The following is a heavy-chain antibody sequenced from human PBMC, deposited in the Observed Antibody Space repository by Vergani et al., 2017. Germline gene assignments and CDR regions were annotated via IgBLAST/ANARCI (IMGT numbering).Heavy chain of an antibody. V-gene: IGHV4-34*01. CDR2: IYTSGST. Sequence: QVQLQQWGAGLLKPSETLSLTCAVYGGSFNDYYWSWIRQPPGKGLEWIGYIYTSGSTNSNPSLKSRVTISVDTSKNQFSLKLSSVTAADTAVYYCARREFKTGPYWYFDLWGRGTLVTVSS. CDR1: GGSFNDYY. J-gene: IGHJ2*01. CDR3: ARREFKTGPYWYFDL. D-gene: IGHD3-10*01.